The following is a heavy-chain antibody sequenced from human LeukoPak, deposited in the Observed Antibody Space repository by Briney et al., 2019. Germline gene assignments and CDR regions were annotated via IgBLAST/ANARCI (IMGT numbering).Heavy chain of an antibody. Sequence: GGSLRLSCAASGFTFSSYDMHWVRQATGKGLEWASAIGTAGDTYYPGSVKGRFTISRENAKNSLYLQMNSLRAGDTAVYYCARGLRSGIAVAGSGMDVWGQGTTVTVSS. V-gene: IGHV3-13*01. CDR3: ARGLRSGIAVAGSGMDV. CDR2: IGTAGDT. J-gene: IGHJ6*02. D-gene: IGHD6-19*01. CDR1: GFTFSSYD.